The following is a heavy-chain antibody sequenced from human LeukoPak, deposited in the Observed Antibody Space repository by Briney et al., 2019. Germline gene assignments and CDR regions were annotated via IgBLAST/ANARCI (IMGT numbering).Heavy chain of an antibody. CDR2: IYSGGST. D-gene: IGHD1-1*01. Sequence: GGSLRLSCAASGFTVSSNSMSWVRQAPGKGLEWVSVIYSGGSTYYADSVKGRFTISRDNSKNTLYLQMNSLRAEDTAVYYCARELATDAFDIWGQGTMVTVSS. V-gene: IGHV3-53*01. CDR3: ARELATDAFDI. J-gene: IGHJ3*02. CDR1: GFTVSSNS.